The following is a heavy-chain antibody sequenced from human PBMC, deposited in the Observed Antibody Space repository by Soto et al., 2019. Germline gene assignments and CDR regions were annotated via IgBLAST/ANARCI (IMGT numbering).Heavy chain of an antibody. CDR1: GGSISSGDYY. V-gene: IGHV4-30-4*01. CDR3: ARFNGVFPDYYGMDV. Sequence: QVQLQESGPGLVKTSQTLSLTCTVSGGSISSGDYYWSWIRQPPGKGLEWIGYIYYSGSTYYNPSLKSRVTISVDTSKNQFSLKLSSVTAADTAVYYCARFNGVFPDYYGMDVWGQGTTVTVSS. CDR2: IYYSGST. J-gene: IGHJ6*02. D-gene: IGHD2-8*01.